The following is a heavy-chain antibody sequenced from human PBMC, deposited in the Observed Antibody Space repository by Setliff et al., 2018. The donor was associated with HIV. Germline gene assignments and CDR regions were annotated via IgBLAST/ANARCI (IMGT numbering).Heavy chain of an antibody. Sequence: PSETLSLTCAVYGGSLTGYFWTWIRQSPGKGLEWVGQVNRDGDAHYNPSLRSRVTISVDTSKNQFSLKLTSMTAADTAVYYCARGWVRGPIISPGTYFSYGLDVWGQGTPVTVS. CDR2: VNRDGDA. V-gene: IGHV4-34*01. D-gene: IGHD3-10*01. CDR3: ARGWVRGPIISPGTYFSYGLDV. CDR1: GGSLTGYF. J-gene: IGHJ6*02.